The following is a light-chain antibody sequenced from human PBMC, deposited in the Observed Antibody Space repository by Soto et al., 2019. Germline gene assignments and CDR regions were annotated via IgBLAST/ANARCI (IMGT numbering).Light chain of an antibody. Sequence: DIVMTQSPDSLAVSLGERATINCKSSQSVLNSSNNTNYLAWYQQKPGQPPKKLIYWASTRESGVPDRFSGSGSGTDFTLTISSLQAEDVAVYFCQKNYSLWTFGQGTKVEIK. CDR1: QSVLNSSNNTNY. V-gene: IGKV4-1*01. CDR2: WAS. J-gene: IGKJ1*01. CDR3: QKNYSLWT.